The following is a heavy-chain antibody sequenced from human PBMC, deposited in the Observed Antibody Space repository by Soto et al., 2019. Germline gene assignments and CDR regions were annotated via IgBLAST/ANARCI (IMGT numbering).Heavy chain of an antibody. CDR1: GYTFSSYA. Sequence: ASVKVSCKASGYTFSSYAVQWVRQAPGQSLEWIGWIHAGNGDTKYSQKFHGRVTLTRDTSANTAYMDLSSLRSEDTAVYYCARVPRYTSDIVEVPAVMFDDWFVPWGQGTLVTVSP. V-gene: IGHV1-3*01. CDR2: IHAGNGDT. D-gene: IGHD2-2*01. J-gene: IGHJ5*02. CDR3: ARVPRYTSDIVEVPAVMFDDWFVP.